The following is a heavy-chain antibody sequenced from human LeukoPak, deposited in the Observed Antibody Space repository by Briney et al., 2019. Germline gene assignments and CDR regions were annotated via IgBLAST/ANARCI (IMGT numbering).Heavy chain of an antibody. Sequence: GGSLRLSCAASGFTFSSYAVSWVRQAPGKGLKWVSSISGSGGSTYSADSVKGRFTISRDNSKNTLYLQMNSLRAEDTALYYCAKDRSCTNDICHGDFDYWGQGTLITVSS. D-gene: IGHD2-8*01. V-gene: IGHV3-23*01. J-gene: IGHJ4*02. CDR1: GFTFSSYA. CDR3: AKDRSCTNDICHGDFDY. CDR2: ISGSGGST.